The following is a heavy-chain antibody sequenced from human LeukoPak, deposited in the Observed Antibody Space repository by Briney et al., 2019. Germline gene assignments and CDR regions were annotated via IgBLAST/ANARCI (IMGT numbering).Heavy chain of an antibody. CDR3: AREGGGSNYFDY. CDR1: GYTFTSYY. CDR2: INPSGGST. D-gene: IGHD6-25*01. Sequence: GASVEVSCKASGYTFTSYYMHWVRQAPGQGLEWMGIINPSGGSTSYAQKFQGRVTMTRDMSTSTVYMELSSLRSEDTAVYYCAREGGGSNYFDYWGQGTLVTVSS. J-gene: IGHJ4*02. V-gene: IGHV1-46*01.